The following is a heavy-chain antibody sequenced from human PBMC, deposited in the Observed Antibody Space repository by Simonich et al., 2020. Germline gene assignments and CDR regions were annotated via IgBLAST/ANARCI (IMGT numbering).Heavy chain of an antibody. J-gene: IGHJ3*02. CDR3: ARDSSYYAFDI. CDR2: ISSNSSTI. D-gene: IGHD5-12*01. Sequence: EVQLVESGGGLVQPGGSLRLSCAASGFTFSSYSLNWVRQAPGKGLEWVSYISSNSSTIYYADSVKGRFTIARDNAKNSLYLQMNSLRAADTAVYYCARDSSYYAFDIWGQGTMVTVSS. V-gene: IGHV3-48*01. CDR1: GFTFSSYS.